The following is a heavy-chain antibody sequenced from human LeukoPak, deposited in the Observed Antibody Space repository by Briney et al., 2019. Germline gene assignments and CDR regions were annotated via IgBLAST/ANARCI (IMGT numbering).Heavy chain of an antibody. CDR3: ARDSAFYYDSSGYHDAFDI. CDR2: INPNSGGT. D-gene: IGHD3-22*01. Sequence: ASVKVSCKASGYTFTGYYMHWVRQAPGQGLEWMGWINPNSGGTSYAQKFQGWVTMTRDTSISTAYMELSRLRSDDTAVYYCARDSAFYYDSSGYHDAFDIWGQGTMVTVSS. J-gene: IGHJ3*02. V-gene: IGHV1-2*04. CDR1: GYTFTGYY.